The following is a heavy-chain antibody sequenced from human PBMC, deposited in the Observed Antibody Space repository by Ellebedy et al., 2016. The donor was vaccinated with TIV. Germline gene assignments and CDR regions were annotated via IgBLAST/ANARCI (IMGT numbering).Heavy chain of an antibody. V-gene: IGHV1-2*02. Sequence: AASVKVSCKASGYTLTAYQIYWVRQAPGQGLEWMGWIDSNSDDTTHTEKFQGRVTMTRDTSINTVFMELTGLRSDDTAIYYCGRNGGGLDVWGQGTTVTVSS. J-gene: IGHJ6*02. CDR3: GRNGGGLDV. CDR1: GYTLTAYQ. D-gene: IGHD2-8*01. CDR2: IDSNSDDT.